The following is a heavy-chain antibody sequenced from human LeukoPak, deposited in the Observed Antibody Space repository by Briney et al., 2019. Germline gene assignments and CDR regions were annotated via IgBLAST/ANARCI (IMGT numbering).Heavy chain of an antibody. CDR1: GDTFSSYV. V-gene: IGHV1-69*13. Sequence: ASVKVSCKASGDTFSSYVISWVRQAPGQGLEWMGGIIPIFANTNYAQKFQGRVTITADESTSTAYMELSSLRSEDTAVYYCARGLRYGDRLSPPKPAYYYYYMDVWGKGTTVTISS. J-gene: IGHJ6*03. CDR3: ARGLRYGDRLSPPKPAYYYYYMDV. CDR2: IIPIFANT. D-gene: IGHD4-17*01.